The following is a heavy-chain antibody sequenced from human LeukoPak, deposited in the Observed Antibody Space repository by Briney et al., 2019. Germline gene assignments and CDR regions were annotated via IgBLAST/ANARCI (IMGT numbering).Heavy chain of an antibody. Sequence: GGSLRLSCAASGFTVSSNYMSWVRQAPGKGLEWVAVISYGGSNKYYADSVKGRFTISRDNSKNTLYLQMNSLRAEDTAVYYCARDRWYYFDYWGQGTLVTVSS. V-gene: IGHV3-30*03. CDR2: ISYGGSNK. CDR1: GFTVSSNY. J-gene: IGHJ4*02. D-gene: IGHD4-23*01. CDR3: ARDRWYYFDY.